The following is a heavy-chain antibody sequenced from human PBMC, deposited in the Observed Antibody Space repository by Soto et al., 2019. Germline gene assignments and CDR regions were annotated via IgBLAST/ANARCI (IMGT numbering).Heavy chain of an antibody. Sequence: GGSLRLSCAASGFTFSSYWMHWVRQAPGKGLVWVSRINSDGSSTSYADSVKGRFTISRDNAKNTLYLQMNSLRAEDTAVYYCARVPRYYDILTGYYKESTSPFDYWGQGTLVTVSS. CDR3: ARVPRYYDILTGYYKESTSPFDY. D-gene: IGHD3-9*01. CDR2: INSDGSST. CDR1: GFTFSSYW. J-gene: IGHJ4*02. V-gene: IGHV3-74*01.